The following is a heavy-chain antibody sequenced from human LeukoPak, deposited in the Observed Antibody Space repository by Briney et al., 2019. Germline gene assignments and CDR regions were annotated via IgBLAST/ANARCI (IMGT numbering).Heavy chain of an antibody. CDR3: ARGNLHCSSTSCYPSILSN. CDR2: TYYRSKWYN. J-gene: IGHJ4*02. Sequence: KTSQTLSLTCAISGDSVSSNSAAWNWIRQSPSRGLEWLERTYYRSKWYNDYAVSVKSRITINPDTSKNQFSLQLNSVTPKDTAVYYCARGNLHCSSTSCYPSILSNWGQGTLVTVSS. D-gene: IGHD2-2*01. V-gene: IGHV6-1*01. CDR1: GDSVSSNSAA.